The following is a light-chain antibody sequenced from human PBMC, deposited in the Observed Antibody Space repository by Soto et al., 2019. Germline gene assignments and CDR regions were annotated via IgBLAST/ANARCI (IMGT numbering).Light chain of an antibody. CDR2: GAS. CDR1: QSVSSN. CDR3: QQYNKWPLT. Sequence: EIVMTQSPGTLSVSPGERATLSCRASQSVSSNLAWYQQKPGQAPSLLIYGASTMATVFPARFSGSGSGTEFTLTISSLQSEDFAVYYCQQYNKWPLTFGGGTKVEIK. V-gene: IGKV3D-15*01. J-gene: IGKJ4*01.